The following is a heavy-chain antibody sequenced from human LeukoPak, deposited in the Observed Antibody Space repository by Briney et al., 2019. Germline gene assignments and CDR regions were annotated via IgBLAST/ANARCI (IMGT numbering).Heavy chain of an antibody. Sequence: SETLSLTCTVSGASISSACWSWSRQPPGKGLEWIGSICHSGISGDTYYSPSLKSRVTISVDTPKNQFSLKLSSVTAADTAVYSCAREVGPHTSHRIDSWGQGSLVTVSS. CDR1: GASISSAC. V-gene: IGHV4-59*04. D-gene: IGHD1-26*01. CDR3: AREVGPHTSHRIDS. J-gene: IGHJ4*02. CDR2: ICHSGISGDT.